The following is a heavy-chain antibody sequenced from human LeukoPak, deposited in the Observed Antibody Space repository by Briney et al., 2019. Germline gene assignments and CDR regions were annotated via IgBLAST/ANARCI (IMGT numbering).Heavy chain of an antibody. V-gene: IGHV4-4*07. D-gene: IGHD3-22*01. CDR3: ARETEAYYYDSSGNWFDP. CDR1: GGSISSYY. CDR2: ISTSGST. J-gene: IGHJ5*02. Sequence: SETLSLTCTVSGGSISSYYWSWIRQPAGKGLESIGHISTSGSTNYNPSLKSRVTISVDTSKNQFSLKLSSVTAADTAVYYCARETEAYYYDSSGNWFDPWGQGTLVTVSS.